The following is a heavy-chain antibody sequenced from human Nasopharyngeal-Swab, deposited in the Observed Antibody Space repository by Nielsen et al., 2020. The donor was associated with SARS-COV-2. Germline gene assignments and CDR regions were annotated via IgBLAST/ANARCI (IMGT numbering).Heavy chain of an antibody. Sequence: ASVKVSCKASGYTFSANYIHWVRQAPGQGLEWMGMINPGSGGTTYAQKFQGRVTMTRDTSTSTVFMDLSSLRSEDTAVYYCARRGRCSGSSCDMDVWGQGTTVTVSS. CDR1: GYTFSANY. J-gene: IGHJ6*02. D-gene: IGHD2-2*01. CDR3: ARRGRCSGSSCDMDV. CDR2: INPGSGGT. V-gene: IGHV1-46*01.